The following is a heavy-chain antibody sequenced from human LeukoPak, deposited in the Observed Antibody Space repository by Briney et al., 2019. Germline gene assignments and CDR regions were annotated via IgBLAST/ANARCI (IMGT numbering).Heavy chain of an antibody. D-gene: IGHD4-11*01. CDR1: GFTFNKAW. Sequence: PGGSPRLSCAASGFTFNKAWMSWVRQAPGKGLEWVGRIKSKTDDGTTDYAARVKSRFTISRDDLKETLYLQMNSLKTEDTAVYYCTTGYSNYLRYYYYFYMDVWGKGTTVTVTS. V-gene: IGHV3-15*01. CDR2: IKSKTDDGTT. J-gene: IGHJ6*03. CDR3: TTGYSNYLRYYYYFYMDV.